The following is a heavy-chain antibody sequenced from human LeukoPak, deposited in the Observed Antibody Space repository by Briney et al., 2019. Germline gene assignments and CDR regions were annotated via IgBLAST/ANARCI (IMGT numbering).Heavy chain of an antibody. CDR2: ISAYNGNT. CDR3: ARAPDTAMVNFDY. CDR1: GYTFTSYG. V-gene: IGHV1-18*01. D-gene: IGHD5-18*01. Sequence: ASVKVSCKASGYTFTSYGISWVRQAPGQGLEWMGWISAYNGNTNYAQKLQGRVTMTTETSTTTAFMELRSLRSDDTAVYYCARAPDTAMVNFDYWGQGTLVTVSS. J-gene: IGHJ4*02.